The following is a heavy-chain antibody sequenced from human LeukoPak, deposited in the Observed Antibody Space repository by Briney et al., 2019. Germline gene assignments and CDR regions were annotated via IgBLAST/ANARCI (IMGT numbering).Heavy chain of an antibody. Sequence: ASVKVSCKASGYTFARYGISWVRQAPRQGLEWMGRISAYSGDTNYAQNLQGRVTMTTHTSTSTVYMELRSLRSDDTAVYYCARVGPFGSGWPDYWGQGTLVTVSS. D-gene: IGHD6-19*01. CDR2: ISAYSGDT. J-gene: IGHJ4*02. CDR3: ARVGPFGSGWPDY. V-gene: IGHV1-18*01. CDR1: GYTFARYG.